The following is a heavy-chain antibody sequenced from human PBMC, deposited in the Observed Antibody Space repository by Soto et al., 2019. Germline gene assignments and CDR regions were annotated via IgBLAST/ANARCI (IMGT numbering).Heavy chain of an antibody. CDR2: IIPILGIA. J-gene: IGHJ5*02. V-gene: IGHV1-69*02. Sequence: GASVKVSCKASGGTFSSYTISWVRQAPGQGLEWMGRIIPILGIANYAQKLQGRVTMTTDTSTSTAYMELRSLRSDDTAVYYCARDRSGFDPWGQGTLVTVSS. CDR1: GGTFSSYT. CDR3: ARDRSGFDP.